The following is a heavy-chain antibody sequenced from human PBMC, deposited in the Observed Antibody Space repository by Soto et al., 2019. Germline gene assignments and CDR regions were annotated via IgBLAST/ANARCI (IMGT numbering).Heavy chain of an antibody. J-gene: IGHJ6*02. CDR3: ARHGWGAARPHYYYGMDV. D-gene: IGHD6-6*01. V-gene: IGHV4-39*01. Sequence: QLQLQESGPGLVKPSETLSLTCTVSGGSISSSSYYWGWIRQPPGKGLEWIGSIYYSGSTYYNPSLKSRVTISVDTSKNQFSLKLSSVTAADTAVYYCARHGWGAARPHYYYGMDVWGQGTTVTVSS. CDR2: IYYSGST. CDR1: GGSISSSSYY.